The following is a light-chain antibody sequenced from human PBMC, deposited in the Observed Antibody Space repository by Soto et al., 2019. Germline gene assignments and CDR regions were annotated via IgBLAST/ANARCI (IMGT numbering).Light chain of an antibody. J-gene: IGKJ5*01. CDR3: QQANSFPIT. V-gene: IGKV1-12*01. CDR1: QGISSW. CDR2: AAS. Sequence: IEMTRSPSSLGASVGDRITITCQASQGISSWLAWYQQKPGKAPKLLIYAASSLQSGVPSRFSGSGSGTDLTLTISSLQPEDFATYYCQQANSFPITFGQGTRLEIK.